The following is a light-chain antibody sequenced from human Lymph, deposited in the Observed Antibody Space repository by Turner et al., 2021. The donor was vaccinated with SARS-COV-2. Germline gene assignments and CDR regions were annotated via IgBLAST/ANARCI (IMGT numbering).Light chain of an antibody. V-gene: IGKV2-28*01. CDR1: QSLLHNNGYNY. CDR3: MQALQSPIT. Sequence: DIVMTQSPLSLPVTPGEPASISCRSSQSLLHNNGYNYLDWYLQKPGQSPQLLIYLGSNRASGVPDRFSGSGSGTDFTLKISRMEAEDVGVYYCMQALQSPITFGQGTRLEIK. CDR2: LGS. J-gene: IGKJ5*01.